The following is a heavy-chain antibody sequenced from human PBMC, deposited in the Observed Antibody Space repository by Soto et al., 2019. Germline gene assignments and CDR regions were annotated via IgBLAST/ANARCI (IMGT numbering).Heavy chain of an antibody. V-gene: IGHV3-30*18. CDR2: ISFDGDIQ. J-gene: IGHJ4*02. D-gene: IGHD3-16*02. CDR1: GFTFSSYA. Sequence: QVQLVESGGGVVQPGRSLRLSCAASGFTFSSYAIHWVRQAPGKGLEWVAVISFDGDIQYYADSVKGRFTISRDNSKNTLYLQMDSLRAADTAVYYCAKVSEGYMITFGGVIAYWGQGTLVTVSS. CDR3: AKVSEGYMITFGGVIAY.